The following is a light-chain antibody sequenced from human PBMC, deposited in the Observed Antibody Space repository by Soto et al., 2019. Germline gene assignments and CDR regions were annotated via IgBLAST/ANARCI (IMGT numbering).Light chain of an antibody. CDR1: QGISSS. CDR3: QQGDKFPLT. V-gene: IGKV1-12*01. J-gene: IGKJ2*01. Sequence: DIPMTQSPPSVSASVGDNVTARCRASQGISSSLAWYQQKPGKAPKLLIYGASTVQSGVPSRFSGSGSATYFPLTISSLQPEDFATYYCQQGDKFPLTFGQGTRVDI. CDR2: GAS.